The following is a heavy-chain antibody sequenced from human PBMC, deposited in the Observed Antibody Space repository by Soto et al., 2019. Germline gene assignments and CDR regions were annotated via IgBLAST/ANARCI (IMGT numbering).Heavy chain of an antibody. D-gene: IGHD4-17*01. CDR2: ISGSGGST. Sequence: GGSLRLSCAASGFTFSSYVMSWVRQAPGKGLEWVSAISGSGGSTYYADSVKGRFTISRDNSKNTLYLQMNSLRAEDTAVYYCAYGRAPFTFDYWGQGTLVTVCS. J-gene: IGHJ4*02. V-gene: IGHV3-23*01. CDR1: GFTFSSYV. CDR3: AYGRAPFTFDY.